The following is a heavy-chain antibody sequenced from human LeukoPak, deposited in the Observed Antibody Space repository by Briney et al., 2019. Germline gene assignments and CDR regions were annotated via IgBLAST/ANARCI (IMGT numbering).Heavy chain of an antibody. V-gene: IGHV1-69*04. CDR1: GGTFSSYA. CDR2: IIPILGIA. CDR3: AVGDPGHSSSWSTIFDY. Sequence: ASVKVSCKASGGTFSSYAISWVRQAPGQGLEWMGRIIPILGIANYAQKFQGRVTITADKSTSTAYMELSSLRSEDTAVYYCAVGDPGHSSSWSTIFDYWGLGTLVTVSS. D-gene: IGHD6-13*01. J-gene: IGHJ4*02.